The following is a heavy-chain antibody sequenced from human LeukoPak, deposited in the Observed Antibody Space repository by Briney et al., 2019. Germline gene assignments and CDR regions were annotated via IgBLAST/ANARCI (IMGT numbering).Heavy chain of an antibody. D-gene: IGHD4-17*01. CDR3: AKHIRIHDYGDDPFDY. J-gene: IGHJ4*02. CDR1: GFTFSSYA. Sequence: GGSLRLSCAASGFTFSSYAMSWVRQAPGKGLEWVSGISWNSGSIGYADSVKGRFTISRDNAKNSLYLQMNSLRAEDTALYYCAKHIRIHDYGDDPFDYWGQGTLVTVSS. V-gene: IGHV3-9*01. CDR2: ISWNSGSI.